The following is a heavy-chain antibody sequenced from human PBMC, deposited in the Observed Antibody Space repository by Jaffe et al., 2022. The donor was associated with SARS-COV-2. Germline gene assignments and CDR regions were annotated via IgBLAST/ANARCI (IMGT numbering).Heavy chain of an antibody. Sequence: EVQLVESGGGLVQPGRSLRLSCTASGFTFGDYAMSWFRQAPGKGLEWVGFIRSKAYGGTTEYAASVKGRFTISRDDSKSIAYLQMNSLKTEDTAVYYCTRDLDIAYYDSSGYYPSFDYWGQGTLVTVSS. D-gene: IGHD3-22*01. J-gene: IGHJ4*02. V-gene: IGHV3-49*03. CDR2: IRSKAYGGTT. CDR1: GFTFGDYA. CDR3: TRDLDIAYYDSSGYYPSFDY.